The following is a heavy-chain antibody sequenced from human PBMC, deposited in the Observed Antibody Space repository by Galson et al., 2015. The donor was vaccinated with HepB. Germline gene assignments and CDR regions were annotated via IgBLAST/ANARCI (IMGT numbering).Heavy chain of an antibody. CDR3: AYGSDV. V-gene: IGHV6-1*01. Sequence: CAISGDSVTSHSAVWNWIRQSPSRGLEWLGRTYFRSQWRIDYSVSVKSRITINADTSQNQFSLHLSSMTPEDTAVYYCAYGSDVWGQGTTVIVSS. CDR1: GDSVTSHSAV. CDR2: TYFRSQWRI. J-gene: IGHJ6*02.